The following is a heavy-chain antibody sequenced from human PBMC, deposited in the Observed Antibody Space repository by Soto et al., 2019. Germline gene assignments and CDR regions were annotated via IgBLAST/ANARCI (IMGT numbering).Heavy chain of an antibody. CDR3: ARAGGSGPLDDWFDP. CDR1: GVSISSGGYS. Sequence: QVQLQESGSGLVKPSQTLSLTCEVSGVSISSGGYSWSWIRQSAGKGLEWMGYIFHSGTTDYNPSLKSRLTISVDRSKNQFSLRLRSVTAADTALYYCARAGGSGPLDDWFDPWGQGTLVTVSS. J-gene: IGHJ5*02. V-gene: IGHV4-30-2*06. CDR2: IFHSGTT. D-gene: IGHD3-10*01.